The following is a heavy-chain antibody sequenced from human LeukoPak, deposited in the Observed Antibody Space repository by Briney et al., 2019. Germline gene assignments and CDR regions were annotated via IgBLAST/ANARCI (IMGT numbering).Heavy chain of an antibody. J-gene: IGHJ6*03. Sequence: SETLSLTCAVYGGSFSGYYWSWIRQPPGKGLEWIGEINHSGSTNYNPSLKSRVTISVDTSKNQFSLKLSSVTAADTAVYYCARRAGSGSYYLRSYYMDVWGKGTTVTVSS. V-gene: IGHV4-34*01. CDR1: GGSFSGYY. CDR2: INHSGST. D-gene: IGHD3-10*01. CDR3: ARRAGSGSYYLRSYYMDV.